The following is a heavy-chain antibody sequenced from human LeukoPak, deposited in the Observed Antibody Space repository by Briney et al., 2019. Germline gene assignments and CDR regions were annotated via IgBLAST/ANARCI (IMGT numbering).Heavy chain of an antibody. J-gene: IGHJ6*03. V-gene: IGHV1-69*13. CDR3: ARSVGGCSSTSCYYYYYMDV. D-gene: IGHD2-2*01. CDR2: IIPIFGTA. CDR1: GGTFSSYA. Sequence: SVKVSCKASGGTFSSYAISWVRQAPGQGLEWMGGIIPIFGTANYAQKFQGRVTITADESTSTAYMELSSLRSEDTAVYYCARSVGGCSSTSCYYYYYMDVWGKGTTVTVSS.